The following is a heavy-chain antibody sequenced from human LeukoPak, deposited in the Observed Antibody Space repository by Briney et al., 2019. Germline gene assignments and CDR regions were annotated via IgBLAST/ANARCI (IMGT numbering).Heavy chain of an antibody. D-gene: IGHD3-10*01. CDR1: GFTFSDYY. CDR2: ISGSNTHT. J-gene: IGHJ3*02. V-gene: IGHV3-11*03. Sequence: GGSLRLSCAASGFTFSDYYMSWIRQAPGKGLEWVSYISGSNTHTNYAESVKGRFTISRDNAKNSLYPQMNSLRAEEKAVYYCARICVWGGSYCRAFDIWGQGTMVTVSS. CDR3: ARICVWGGSYCRAFDI.